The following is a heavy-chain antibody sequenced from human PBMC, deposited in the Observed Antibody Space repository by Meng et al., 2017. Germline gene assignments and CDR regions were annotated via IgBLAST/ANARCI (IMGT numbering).Heavy chain of an antibody. CDR2: INTNTGNP. CDR3: ARLVAGTFGQLFDP. D-gene: IGHD2-15*01. V-gene: IGHV7-4-1*02. Sequence: QVQLVQSGCVLKKPGALVKVSCKASGYTFTSYAMNWVRQAPGQGLEWMGWINTNTGNPTYAQGFTGRFVFSLDTSVSTAYLQISSLKAEDTAVYYCARLVAGTFGQLFDPWGQGTLVTVSS. J-gene: IGHJ5*02. CDR1: GYTFTSYA.